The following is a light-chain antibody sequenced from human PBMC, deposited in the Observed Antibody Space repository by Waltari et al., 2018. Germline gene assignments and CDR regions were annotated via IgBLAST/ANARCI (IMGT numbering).Light chain of an antibody. Sequence: DIVMTQSPDSLAVSLGERANINCKSSQSVLYSSNNKNYLAWYQQKPGQPPKLLIYLASTRESGVPDRFSGSGSGTDFTLTISSLQAEDVAGYYCQQYYSTPRTFGQGTKVEIK. V-gene: IGKV4-1*01. CDR2: LAS. CDR3: QQYYSTPRT. J-gene: IGKJ1*01. CDR1: QSVLYSSNNKNY.